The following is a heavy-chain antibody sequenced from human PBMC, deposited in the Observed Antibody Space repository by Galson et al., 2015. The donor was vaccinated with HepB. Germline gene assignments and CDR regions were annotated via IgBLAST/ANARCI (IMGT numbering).Heavy chain of an antibody. J-gene: IGHJ4*02. D-gene: IGHD5-12*01. Sequence: SLRLSCAASGFTFSRYWMSWVRQAPGKGLEWVANIKQDGSEKYYVDSVRGRFTISRDNAKISLYLQMNSLRAEDTALYYCARDPRLFDYWGQGTLVTVSS. CDR1: GFTFSRYW. CDR2: IKQDGSEK. V-gene: IGHV3-7*01. CDR3: ARDPRLFDY.